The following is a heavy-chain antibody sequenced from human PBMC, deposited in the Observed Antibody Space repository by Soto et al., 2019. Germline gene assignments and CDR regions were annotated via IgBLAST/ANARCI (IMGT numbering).Heavy chain of an antibody. CDR3: ARRGSGSYYDY. J-gene: IGHJ4*02. CDR2: ISGSGDST. CDR1: GFTFSSYA. D-gene: IGHD1-26*01. Sequence: EVQLLESGGGLVQPGGSLRLSFAASGFTFSSYAMRWVRQAPVKGPEWVSAISGSGDSTYYADSVKGRFTISRDNSKNTLYLQMNSLRAEDTAVYYCARRGSGSYYDYWGQGTLVTVSS. V-gene: IGHV3-23*01.